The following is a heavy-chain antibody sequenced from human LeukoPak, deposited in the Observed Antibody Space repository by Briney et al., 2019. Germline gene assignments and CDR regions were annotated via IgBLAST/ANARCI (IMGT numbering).Heavy chain of an antibody. D-gene: IGHD6-6*01. CDR1: GFIFSSYA. V-gene: IGHV3-23*01. Sequence: GGSLRLSCAASGFIFSSYAMSWVRQAPGKGLEWVSSLSGTGGGTYYADSVKGRFTISRDNAKNTLNLQMNSLRAEDTAIYYCARDSSHYLGSSDYWGQGTLVTVSS. J-gene: IGHJ4*02. CDR2: LSGTGGGT. CDR3: ARDSSHYLGSSDY.